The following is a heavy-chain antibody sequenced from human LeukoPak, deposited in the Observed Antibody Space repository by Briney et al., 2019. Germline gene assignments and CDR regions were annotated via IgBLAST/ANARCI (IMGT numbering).Heavy chain of an antibody. D-gene: IGHD1-26*01. CDR3: ARDPYSGNYGNDYYYYMDV. V-gene: IGHV3-21*01. Sequence: PGGSLRLSCEASGFTFSNYNMNWVRQAPGKAMEWVSYITRSGTYIFYADSVKGRFTISRDNAKNSLYLQMDSLGPEDTAVYYCARDPYSGNYGNDYYYYMDVWGKGTTVTISS. J-gene: IGHJ6*03. CDR1: GFTFSNYN. CDR2: ITRSGTYI.